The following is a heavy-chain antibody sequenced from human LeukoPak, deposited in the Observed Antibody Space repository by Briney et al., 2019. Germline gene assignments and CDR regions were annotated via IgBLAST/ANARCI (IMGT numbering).Heavy chain of an antibody. Sequence: SVKVSCKASGGIFSSYAISWVRQAPGQGLEWMGGIIPIFGTANYAQKFQGRVTITAGKSTSTAYMELSSLRSEDTAVYYCARVRGHYGSGSSTFRSFDYWGQGTLVTVSS. J-gene: IGHJ4*02. CDR3: ARVRGHYGSGSSTFRSFDY. CDR1: GGIFSSYA. V-gene: IGHV1-69*06. CDR2: IIPIFGTA. D-gene: IGHD3-10*01.